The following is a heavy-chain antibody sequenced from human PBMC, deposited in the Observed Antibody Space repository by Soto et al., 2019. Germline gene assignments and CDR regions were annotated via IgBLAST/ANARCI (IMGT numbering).Heavy chain of an antibody. D-gene: IGHD2-8*01. Sequence: QVKLVESGGGLVKPGGSLRLSCAASGFTCSDYYMSWMRQAPGKGLEWVSYISSRSSTIFYADSVKGRFTISRDNVKNSLYLQMNSLIAEDTAVYYCASGTNGAFFVYWGQGILVTVSS. CDR2: ISSRSSTI. V-gene: IGHV3-11*01. CDR3: ASGTNGAFFVY. J-gene: IGHJ4*02. CDR1: GFTCSDYY.